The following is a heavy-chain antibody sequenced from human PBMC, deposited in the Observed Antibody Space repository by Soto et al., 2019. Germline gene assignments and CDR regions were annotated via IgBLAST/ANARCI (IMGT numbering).Heavy chain of an antibody. V-gene: IGHV3-30*18. J-gene: IGHJ6*02. D-gene: IGHD4-17*01. CDR2: ISYDGSNK. CDR3: AKVCLATVTTFICMDV. CDR1: GFTFSSYG. Sequence: QVQLVESGGGVVQPGRSLRLSCAASGFTFSSYGMHWVRQAPGKGLEWVAVISYDGSNKYYADSVKGRFTISRDNSKNRLYLQMNSLRAEDTAVYYCAKVCLATVTTFICMDVWGQGTTVTVSS.